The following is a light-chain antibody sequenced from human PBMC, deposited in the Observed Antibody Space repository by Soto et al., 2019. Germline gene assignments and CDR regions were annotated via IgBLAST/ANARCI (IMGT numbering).Light chain of an antibody. CDR2: DAS. CDR3: QQRSNWLELT. Sequence: EIVLTQSPATLSLSPGERPTLSCRASQSFTSHLAWYQQKPGQAPRLLIYDASNRATGIPARFSGSGSGTDFTLTISSLEPEDFAVYYCQQRSNWLELTFGGGTKVEIK. J-gene: IGKJ4*01. CDR1: QSFTSH. V-gene: IGKV3-11*01.